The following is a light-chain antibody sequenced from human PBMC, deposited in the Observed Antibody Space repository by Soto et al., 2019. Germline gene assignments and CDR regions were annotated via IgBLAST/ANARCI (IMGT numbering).Light chain of an antibody. V-gene: IGKV3-11*01. CDR1: QSVSSY. Sequence: EIVLPQSPAPLSLSPGERATLSCRASQSVSSYLALYQQKPGQAPRLLIYDASNRATGIPARFSGSGSGTDFTLTISGLEPEDFAVYYCQQRSSLPLTFGGGTKVELK. J-gene: IGKJ4*01. CDR3: QQRSSLPLT. CDR2: DAS.